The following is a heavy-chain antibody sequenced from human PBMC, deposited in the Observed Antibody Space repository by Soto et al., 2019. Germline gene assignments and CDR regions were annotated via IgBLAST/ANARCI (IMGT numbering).Heavy chain of an antibody. V-gene: IGHV1-8*01. CDR1: GYTFTSYD. CDR3: ARGGRSYWDYYYYGMDV. J-gene: IGHJ6*02. D-gene: IGHD1-26*01. CDR2: MNPNSGNT. Sequence: QVQLVQSGAEVKKPGASVKVSCKASGYTFTSYDINWVRQATGQGLEWMGWMNPNSGNTGYAQKFQGRVTVTRNTAISTAYMELSSLRSEDTAVYYCARGGRSYWDYYYYGMDVWGQGTTVTVSS.